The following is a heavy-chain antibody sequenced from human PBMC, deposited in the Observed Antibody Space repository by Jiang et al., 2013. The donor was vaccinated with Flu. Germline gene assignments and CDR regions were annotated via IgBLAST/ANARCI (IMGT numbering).Heavy chain of an antibody. CDR3: ARDRGPYSSYYYYYMDV. V-gene: IGHV3-30*19. Sequence: SGGGVVQPGRSLRLSCAASGFTFSSYGMHWVRQAPGKGLEWVAVIWYDGSNKYYADSVKGRFTISRDNSKNTLYLQMNSLRAEDTAVYYCARDRGPYSSYYYYYMDVWGKGTTVTVSS. D-gene: IGHD6-13*01. J-gene: IGHJ6*03. CDR1: GFTFSSYG. CDR2: IWYDGSNK.